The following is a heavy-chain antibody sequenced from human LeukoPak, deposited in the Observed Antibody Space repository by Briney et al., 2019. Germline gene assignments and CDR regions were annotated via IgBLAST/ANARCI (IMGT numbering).Heavy chain of an antibody. J-gene: IGHJ3*02. D-gene: IGHD1-26*01. Sequence: ASVKVSCKASGDTFTSYGISWVRQAPGQGLEWMGWISAYNGNTNYAQKLQGRVTMTTDTSTSTAYMELRRLRSDDTAVYYCARGADISLVGATEGAFDIWGQGTMVTVSS. V-gene: IGHV1-18*01. CDR1: GDTFTSYG. CDR2: ISAYNGNT. CDR3: ARGADISLVGATEGAFDI.